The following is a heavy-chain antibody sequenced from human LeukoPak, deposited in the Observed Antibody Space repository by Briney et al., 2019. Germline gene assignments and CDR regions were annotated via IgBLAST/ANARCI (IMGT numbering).Heavy chain of an antibody. CDR1: GFGFSYAW. CDR2: IKRKSDGETT. V-gene: IGHV3-15*01. Sequence: KPGGTLRLSCAASGFGFSYAWMSWVRQAPGKGREGMGRIKRKSDGETTDYAAPVKGRFTISRDDSKNTLFLQMNSLKTEDTAFYYCTTAPSGYAYMNGWHLDYWGQGALVTVSS. CDR3: TTAPSGYAYMNGWHLDY. D-gene: IGHD5-18*01. J-gene: IGHJ4*02.